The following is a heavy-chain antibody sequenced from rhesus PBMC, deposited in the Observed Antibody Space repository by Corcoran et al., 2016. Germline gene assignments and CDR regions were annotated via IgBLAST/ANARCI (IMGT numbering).Heavy chain of an antibody. D-gene: IGHD6-13*01. V-gene: IGHV4S7*01. Sequence: QVQLQESGSGLLKPSETLSLTCAVSGGSISRGYGWGWSRQPPGKGLGWIGSIYSSSGNTSYNPSLKVRVTISTDTSKNQFSLKLSSVTAADTAVYYCARVPIAAGNYFDYWGQGVLVTVSS. CDR1: GGSISRGYG. CDR3: ARVPIAAGNYFDY. J-gene: IGHJ4*01. CDR2: IYSSSGNT.